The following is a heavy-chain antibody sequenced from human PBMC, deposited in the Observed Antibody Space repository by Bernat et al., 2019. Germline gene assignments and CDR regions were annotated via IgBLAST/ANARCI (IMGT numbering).Heavy chain of an antibody. V-gene: IGHV3-48*02. CDR2: ISASGSTI. D-gene: IGHD5-18*01. J-gene: IGHJ4*02. CDR3: ARAEGRAYSYGDGVY. Sequence: EVQLVQSGGGLAQPGGSLRLSCAASGFTFSSYSMNWVRQAPGKGLEWVSYISASGSTIYYADSVKGRFTISRDSAKNALYLQMNSLRDEDTAVYYCARAEGRAYSYGDGVYWGQGSLVTVSS. CDR1: GFTFSSYS.